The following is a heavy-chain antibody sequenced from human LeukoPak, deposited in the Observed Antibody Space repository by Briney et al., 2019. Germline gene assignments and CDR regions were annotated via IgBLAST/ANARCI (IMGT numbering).Heavy chain of an antibody. CDR2: ISGSGGST. J-gene: IGHJ4*02. Sequence: GGSLRLSCAASGFTFSSYAMSWVRQAPGKGLEWVSAISGSGGSTYYADSVKGRFTISRDDSKNTLYLQMNSLRAEDTAVYYCAKAGSIAAAGTYDYWGQGTLVTVSS. D-gene: IGHD6-13*01. CDR1: GFTFSSYA. V-gene: IGHV3-23*01. CDR3: AKAGSIAAAGTYDY.